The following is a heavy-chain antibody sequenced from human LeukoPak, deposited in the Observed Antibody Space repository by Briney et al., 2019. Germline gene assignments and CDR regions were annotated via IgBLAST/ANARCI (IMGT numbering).Heavy chain of an antibody. J-gene: IGHJ6*03. CDR2: IYPTGNT. CDR3: ARLKFYDSTGYSPGYYMDV. V-gene: IGHV4-4*07. Sequence: SETLSLTCSVSCGAIISYYWSWIRQPAGKGPEWIGRIYPTGNTDYNPSLKTRVTMSTDLSKKQFSLRLRSVTAVDTAVYYCARLKFYDSTGYSPGYYMDVWGKGTAVTVSS. D-gene: IGHD3-22*01. CDR1: CGAIISYY.